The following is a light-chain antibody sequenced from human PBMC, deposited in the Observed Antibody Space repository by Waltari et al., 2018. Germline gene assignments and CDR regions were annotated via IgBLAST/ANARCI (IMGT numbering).Light chain of an antibody. CDR2: YVN. CDR1: RSDVGGYNY. CDR3: SSYTTSYTWV. J-gene: IGLJ3*02. V-gene: IGLV2-14*03. Sequence: QSALTQPASVSGSPGQSIAISCTGTRSDVGGYNYVSWYQQHPGKAPKLIIYYVNERPSGVSDLFSASKSGNTASLTISGLQAEDEADYYCSSYTTSYTWVFGGGTKLTVL.